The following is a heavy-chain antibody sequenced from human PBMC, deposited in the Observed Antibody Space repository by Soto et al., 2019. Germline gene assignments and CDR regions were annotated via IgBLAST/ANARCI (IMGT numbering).Heavy chain of an antibody. Sequence: EVQLLESGGGLVQPEGSLRLSCAASGFTFSSYAMSWVRQAPGKGLEWVSAISGSGGSTYYADSVKGRFTISRDNSKNTLYLQMNSLRAEDTAVYYCAISLGAAAGIGWFDPWGQGTLVTVSS. CDR2: ISGSGGST. CDR1: GFTFSSYA. CDR3: AISLGAAAGIGWFDP. V-gene: IGHV3-23*01. D-gene: IGHD6-13*01. J-gene: IGHJ5*02.